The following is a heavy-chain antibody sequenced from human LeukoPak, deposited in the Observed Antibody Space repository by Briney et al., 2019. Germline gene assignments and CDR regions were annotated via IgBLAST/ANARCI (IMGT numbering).Heavy chain of an antibody. CDR1: GFTFSTYS. Sequence: GGSLRLSCAASGFTFSTYSMNWVRQAPGKGLQWVSYISSGSGTIKYADSVKGRFTVSKENAKNSLYLHMNSLRAEDTAVYYCAKDLWYSSSWYPDAFDIWGQGTMVTVSS. CDR2: ISSGSGTI. CDR3: AKDLWYSSSWYPDAFDI. V-gene: IGHV3-48*04. D-gene: IGHD6-13*01. J-gene: IGHJ3*02.